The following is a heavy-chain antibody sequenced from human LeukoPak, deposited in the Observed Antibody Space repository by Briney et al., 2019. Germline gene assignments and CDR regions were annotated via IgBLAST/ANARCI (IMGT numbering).Heavy chain of an antibody. CDR1: GYTFSDSS. D-gene: IGHD3-22*01. J-gene: IGHJ4*02. CDR2: ISVRSNYR. V-gene: IGHV3-21*01. CDR3: VRLRRNNDRSGYYYYYDY. Sequence: GGSLTRSCAASGYTFSDSSVNWVRQAPGKGLEWVSSISVRSNYRYYADSVRGRFTISRDDARDSLFLQMNSLRAEDTAVYFCVRLRRNNDRSGYYYYYDYWGQGTLVTVSS.